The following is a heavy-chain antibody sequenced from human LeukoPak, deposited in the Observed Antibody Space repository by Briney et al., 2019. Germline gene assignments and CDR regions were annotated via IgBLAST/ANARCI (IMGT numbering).Heavy chain of an antibody. V-gene: IGHV3-30-3*01. D-gene: IGHD5-18*01. Sequence: GRSLRLSCAASGLTFNNYAMHWVRQAPGKGLEWVAVVSYDGTKKWYAASVKGRFTISRDNSKNTLYLQMNSLRAEDTAVYYCAKDGVEQLWLKNWFAPWGQGTLVTVSS. CDR3: AKDGVEQLWLKNWFAP. CDR2: VSYDGTKK. CDR1: GLTFNNYA. J-gene: IGHJ5*02.